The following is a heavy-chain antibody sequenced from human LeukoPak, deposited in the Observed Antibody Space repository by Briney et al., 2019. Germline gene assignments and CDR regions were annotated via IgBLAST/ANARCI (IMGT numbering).Heavy chain of an antibody. CDR2: INNDGSDV. J-gene: IGHJ4*02. CDR3: ARVFHLIDH. CDR1: GFTFGDYA. Sequence: GGSLRLSCTASGFTFGDYAMTWVRQAPGKGLVWVSRINNDGSDVNYADSVKGRFTISRDNAKNILYLQMNSLRAEDTAVYYCARVFHLIDHWGQGTLVTVTS. V-gene: IGHV3-74*01.